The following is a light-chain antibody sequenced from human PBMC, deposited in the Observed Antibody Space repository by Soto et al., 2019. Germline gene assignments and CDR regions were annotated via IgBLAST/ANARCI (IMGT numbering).Light chain of an antibody. V-gene: IGLV7-43*01. CDR3: LLYYGGARI. J-gene: IGLJ2*01. CDR1: AGAVTSDHY. Sequence: QAVVTQEPSLTVSPGGTVTLTCASSAGAVTSDHYPNWFQQKPGQEPRALIYRTNNRYSWTPARFSGSLLGGQAVLTLSGVQPEDEAEYYCLLYYGGARIFGGGTQLTVL. CDR2: RTN.